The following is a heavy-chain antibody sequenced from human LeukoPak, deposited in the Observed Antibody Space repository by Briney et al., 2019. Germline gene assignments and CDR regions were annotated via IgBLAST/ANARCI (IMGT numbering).Heavy chain of an antibody. Sequence: ASVKVSCKVSGDIFSTYYIQWVRQAPGEGLEWVGWINTNIGGTNSAPKFQGRVSMTTDTSISTAYLELTRLTSDDTAIYYCSRNWELWGQGTLVTVSS. D-gene: IGHD1-26*01. CDR3: SRNWEL. CDR2: INTNIGGT. CDR1: GDIFSTYY. V-gene: IGHV1-2*02. J-gene: IGHJ4*02.